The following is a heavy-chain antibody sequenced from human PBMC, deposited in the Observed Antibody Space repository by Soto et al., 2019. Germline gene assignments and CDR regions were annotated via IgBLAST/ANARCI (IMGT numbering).Heavy chain of an antibody. CDR1: GYSFVSYW. D-gene: IGHD5-18*01. CDR3: ARTDGYEVEY. J-gene: IGHJ4*02. Sequence: PGESLKISCKGSGYSFVSYWFAWVRQMPGKGLEWMGSIYPGDSDTTYSPSIQGQVTISADKSSTTVYLQWNSLKASDTAMYYCARTDGYEVEYWGQGTQVTVSS. V-gene: IGHV5-51*01. CDR2: IYPGDSDT.